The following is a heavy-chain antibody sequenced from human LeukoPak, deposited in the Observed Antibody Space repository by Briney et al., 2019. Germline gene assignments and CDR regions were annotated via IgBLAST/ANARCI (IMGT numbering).Heavy chain of an antibody. CDR1: GYTFTSYG. J-gene: IGHJ5*02. CDR2: ISADNGNT. CDR3: ARSCRSHDCNGYP. V-gene: IGHV1-18*01. D-gene: IGHD2-2*01. Sequence: ASVKVSCKASGYTFTSYGISWVRQAPGQGLEWMGWISADNGNTNYARNLPDRVTVTTNTSTSTAYMELRSLRSDDTAVYYCARSCRSHDCNGYPWGQGTLVTVSS.